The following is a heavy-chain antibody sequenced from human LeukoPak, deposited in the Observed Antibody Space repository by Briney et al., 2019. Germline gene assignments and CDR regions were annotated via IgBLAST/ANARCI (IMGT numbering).Heavy chain of an antibody. Sequence: PGGSLRLSCAASGFTFSNAWMSWVRQAPGKGLEWVSSISSSSSYIYYADSVKGRFTISRDNAKNSLYLQMNSLRAEDPAVYYCARDLNGYSGSYFDYWGQGTLVTVSS. CDR1: GFTFSNAW. D-gene: IGHD3-22*01. CDR3: ARDLNGYSGSYFDY. V-gene: IGHV3-21*01. CDR2: ISSSSSYI. J-gene: IGHJ4*02.